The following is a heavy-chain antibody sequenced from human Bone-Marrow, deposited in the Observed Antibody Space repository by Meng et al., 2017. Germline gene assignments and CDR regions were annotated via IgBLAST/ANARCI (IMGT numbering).Heavy chain of an antibody. CDR3: ARDEDISAAGKLFGDY. V-gene: IGHV1-2*02. J-gene: IGHJ4*02. CDR2: IHPKTGDT. CDR1: GYTFSAYW. Sequence: ASVKVSCKASGYTFSAYWIHWMRQAPGQGLEWMGWIHPKTGDTKYAQRFQGRVTMTGDTSISTAYMELSGLRSDDTAMYYCARDEDISAAGKLFGDYWGQGTLVTVSS. D-gene: IGHD6-13*01.